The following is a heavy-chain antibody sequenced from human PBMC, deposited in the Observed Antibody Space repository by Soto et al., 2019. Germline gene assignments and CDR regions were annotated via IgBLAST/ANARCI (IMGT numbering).Heavy chain of an antibody. Sequence: LSLTCTVSGGSVSRSGTYRNWIRQPPGKGLEWIGNIYYSGGTHDNPSLRSRVSISLDTSKNQFSLRLTSLTAADTAVYYCARLHTLHNWFDPWGQGTLVTVSS. V-gene: IGHV4-31*03. J-gene: IGHJ5*02. CDR1: GGSVSRSGTY. CDR2: IYYSGGT. CDR3: ARLHTLHNWFDP.